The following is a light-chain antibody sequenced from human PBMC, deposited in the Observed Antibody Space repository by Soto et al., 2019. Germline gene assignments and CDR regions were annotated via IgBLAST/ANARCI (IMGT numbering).Light chain of an antibody. V-gene: IGLV2-18*02. Sequence: QSALTQPPSVSGSPGQSVTISCTGTSSDVGSYNRVSWYQQPPGTAPKLMIYEVSNRPSGVPDRFSGSKSGNTASLTISGLQAEDEADYYCSSYTSSSTVDVVFGGGTQLTVL. J-gene: IGLJ2*01. CDR2: EVS. CDR1: SSDVGSYNR. CDR3: SSYTSSSTVDVV.